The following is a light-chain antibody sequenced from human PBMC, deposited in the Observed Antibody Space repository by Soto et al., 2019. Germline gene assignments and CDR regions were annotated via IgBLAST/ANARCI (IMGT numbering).Light chain of an antibody. V-gene: IGLV1-36*01. CDR2: YDD. J-gene: IGLJ3*02. Sequence: QSVLTLPPSVSEAPRQRVTISCSGNTSNIGNNAVNWYQQLPGKAPKLLIYYDDLVPSGVSDRFSGSKSGTSASLAISGLQSEDEADYYCASWDDRLNVWVFGGGTKLTVL. CDR1: TSNIGNNA. CDR3: ASWDDRLNVWV.